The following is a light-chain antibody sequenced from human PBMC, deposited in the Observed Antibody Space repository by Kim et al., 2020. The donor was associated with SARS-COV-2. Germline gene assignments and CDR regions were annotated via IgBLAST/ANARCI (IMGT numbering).Light chain of an antibody. CDR1: QGVGIN. V-gene: IGKV3-15*01. CDR3: NKYNIWPLT. CDR2: GAS. J-gene: IGKJ4*01. Sequence: MSPGERATLSCRPRQGVGINLAWYQQKPGQAPRLLSYGASSRAIGTTARFAGGGSGTMFTPTFSSRRSEEFAVYYGNKYNIWPLTFGGRTKVDI.